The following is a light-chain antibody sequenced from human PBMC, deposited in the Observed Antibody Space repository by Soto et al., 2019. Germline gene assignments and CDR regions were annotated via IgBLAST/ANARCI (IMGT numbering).Light chain of an antibody. Sequence: LTQPRSVSGSPGQSVTISCTGTSSDVGDYDYVSWYQQNPGKAPKLMIYDVNKRPSGVPDRFSGFKSGNTASLSISGLQAEDEAEYYCCSYAGNYRVLFGGGTKVTVL. CDR1: SSDVGDYDY. V-gene: IGLV2-11*01. CDR3: CSYAGNYRVL. CDR2: DVN. J-gene: IGLJ3*02.